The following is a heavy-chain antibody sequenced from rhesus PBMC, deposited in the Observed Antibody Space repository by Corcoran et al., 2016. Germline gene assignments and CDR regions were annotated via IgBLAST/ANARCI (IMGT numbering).Heavy chain of an antibody. CDR2: MSRIGAPT. V-gene: IGHV4-93*01. CDR1: GVSISSTYW. D-gene: IGHD6S26*01. J-gene: IGHJ6*01. Sequence: QVQLQQSGPAVVKPSETLPLTCAVSGVSISSTYWWSWIRQSPGRGLEWIGAMSRIGAPTLSNPPLKTRVTISKDTSKNQFTLTLISVTAADTAVYYCARGSSSGWSSYGLDSWGHGVVVTVSS. CDR3: ARGSSSGWSSYGLDS.